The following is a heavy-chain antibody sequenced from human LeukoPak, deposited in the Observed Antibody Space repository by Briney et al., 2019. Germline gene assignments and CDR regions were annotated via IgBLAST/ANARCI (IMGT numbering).Heavy chain of an antibody. D-gene: IGHD6-6*01. V-gene: IGHV4-38-2*01. J-gene: IGHJ5*02. CDR2: IYHSGST. CDR3: ARRHEQLVSWVDP. CDR1: GYSISSGYY. Sequence: PSETLSLTCAVSGYSISSGYYWGWIRQPPGKGLKWIGSIYHSGSTYYNPSLKSRVTISVDTSKNQFSLKLSSVTAADTAVYYCARRHEQLVSWVDPWGQGTLVTVSS.